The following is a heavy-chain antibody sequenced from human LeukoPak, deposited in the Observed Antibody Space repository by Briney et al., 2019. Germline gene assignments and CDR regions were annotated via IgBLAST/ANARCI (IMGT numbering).Heavy chain of an antibody. Sequence: GGSLRLSCAPSGFTFNSYEIIWVRQAPGKGLEWISYISKTGSITYYADSVKGRFTISRDNAKNSLYLQMTSLRAEDTAVYYCARGTYYYEFWGQGTLVTVSS. D-gene: IGHD3-10*01. CDR3: ARGTYYYEF. CDR1: GFTFNSYE. V-gene: IGHV3-48*03. CDR2: ISKTGSIT. J-gene: IGHJ4*02.